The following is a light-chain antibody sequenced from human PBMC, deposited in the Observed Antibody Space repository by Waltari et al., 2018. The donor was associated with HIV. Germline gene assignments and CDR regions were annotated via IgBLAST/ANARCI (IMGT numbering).Light chain of an antibody. Sequence: NFMLTQPHSVSASPGETVTISCTHSSGSVAANFVQWFQQRPGSSPTTVIYEDNERPSGVPDRSSCSTDSSSSSASFTAFLTISGLKTEDEAVYYCQSYDSDSLVFGGGTRLTVL. V-gene: IGLV6-57*01. CDR3: QSYDSDSLV. J-gene: IGLJ3*02. CDR2: EDN. CDR1: SGSVAANF.